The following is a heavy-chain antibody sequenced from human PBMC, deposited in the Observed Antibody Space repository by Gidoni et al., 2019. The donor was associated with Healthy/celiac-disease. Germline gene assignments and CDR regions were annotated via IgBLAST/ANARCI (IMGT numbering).Heavy chain of an antibody. CDR1: GFTFSSYS. CDR2: ISSSSSTI. D-gene: IGHD3-22*01. V-gene: IGHV3-48*04. Sequence: EVQLVGSGGGLVQPGGSLRLPCAASGFTFSSYSMNWVRQAPGKGLEWVSYISSSSSTIYYADSVKGRFTISRDNAKNSLYLQMNSLRAEDTAVYYCARAFYDSSGYYNWGQGTLVTVSS. CDR3: ARAFYDSSGYYN. J-gene: IGHJ4*02.